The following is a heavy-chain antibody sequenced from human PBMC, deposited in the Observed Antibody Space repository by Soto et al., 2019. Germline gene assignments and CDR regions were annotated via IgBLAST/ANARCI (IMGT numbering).Heavy chain of an antibody. V-gene: IGHV3-15*01. J-gene: IGHJ5*02. CDR2: IKSLTDGGAT. Sequence: GGSLSISCATSRFSFSDAWMNWVRQAPGRGLEWVGRIKSLTDGGATDYAAPVKGRFTITRDDSKDTLYLHMNNLKTEDTAMYFCTADLPDNWFDPWGQGTLVTVSS. CDR1: RFSFSDAW. CDR3: TADLPDNWFDP. D-gene: IGHD3-22*01.